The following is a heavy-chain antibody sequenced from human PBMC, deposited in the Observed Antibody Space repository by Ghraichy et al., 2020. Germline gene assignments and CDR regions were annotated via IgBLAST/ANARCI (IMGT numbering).Heavy chain of an antibody. CDR1: GLTFSSYS. J-gene: IGHJ3*02. CDR2: IDSSSSYI. V-gene: IGHV3-21*01. CDR3: ARDWGYCSGGRCYSDAFDI. Sequence: GSLRLSCAASGLTFSSYSMSWVRQAPGKGLEWVSSIDSSSSYIYYADSLKGRFTISRDNAKNSLNLQMNSLRAEDTGIYYCARDWGYCSGGRCYSDAFDIWGKGTMVTVSS. D-gene: IGHD2-15*01.